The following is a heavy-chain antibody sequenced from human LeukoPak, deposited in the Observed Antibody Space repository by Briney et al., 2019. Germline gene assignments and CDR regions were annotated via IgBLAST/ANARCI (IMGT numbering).Heavy chain of an antibody. D-gene: IGHD3-10*01. J-gene: IGHJ4*02. V-gene: IGHV3-33*01. CDR2: IWYDGSNT. CDR1: GFTFSSFG. CDR3: ARDLRFGELFSY. Sequence: GGSLRLSCVASGFTFSSFGMHWVRQAPGKGLEWVALIWYDGSNTYYADSVKGRFTISRDDSKNTVYLQMNSLRAEDTAVYYCARDLRFGELFSYWGQGTLVTVSS.